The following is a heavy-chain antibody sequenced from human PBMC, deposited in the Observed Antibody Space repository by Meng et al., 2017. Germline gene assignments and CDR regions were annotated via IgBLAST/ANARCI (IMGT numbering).Heavy chain of an antibody. CDR1: GFTFNNYW. Sequence: GQLVESGGGLVQPWGSLRLSCTASGFTFNNYWMHWVRQVPGKGLVWVSRISGDGSITNYADSVKGRFTISRDNAKNTLYLQMNSLRPEDTAVYYCLDEAPRSDYWGQGSLVTVSS. CDR3: LDEAPRSDY. CDR2: ISGDGSIT. D-gene: IGHD1-1*01. V-gene: IGHV3-74*01. J-gene: IGHJ4*02.